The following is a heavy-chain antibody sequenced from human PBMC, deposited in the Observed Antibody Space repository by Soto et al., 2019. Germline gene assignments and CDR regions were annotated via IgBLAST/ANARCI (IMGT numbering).Heavy chain of an antibody. Sequence: ASVKVSCKASGYTFTSYGISWVRQAPGQRLEWMGWISAYNGNTNYAQKLQGRVTMTTDTSTSTAYMELRSLRSDDTAVYYCARDRTPYYDFWSGYWPRYYYYYGMDVWGQGTTVTVSS. V-gene: IGHV1-18*01. CDR1: GYTFTSYG. CDR3: ARDRTPYYDFWSGYWPRYYYYYGMDV. D-gene: IGHD3-3*01. J-gene: IGHJ6*02. CDR2: ISAYNGNT.